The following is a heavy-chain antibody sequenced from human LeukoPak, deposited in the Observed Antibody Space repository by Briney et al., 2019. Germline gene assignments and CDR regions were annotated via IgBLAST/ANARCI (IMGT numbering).Heavy chain of an antibody. CDR1: GFTFSSYG. CDR3: AKDIPGYSSSRRTYFDY. V-gene: IGHV3-30*02. D-gene: IGHD6-13*01. CDR2: IWYDGSNK. J-gene: IGHJ4*02. Sequence: GGSLRLSCAASGFTFSSYGMHWVRQAPGKGLERVAFIWYDGSNKYYADSVKGRFTISRDNSKNTLYLQMYSLRAEHTAVYYCAKDIPGYSSSRRTYFDYWGQGTLVTVAS.